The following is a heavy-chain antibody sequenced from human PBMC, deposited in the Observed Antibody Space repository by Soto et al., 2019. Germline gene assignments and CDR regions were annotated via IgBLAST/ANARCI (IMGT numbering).Heavy chain of an antibody. CDR1: GYTFTSYD. CDR2: MNPNSGNT. CDR3: ARFPGYYYYYYMDV. Sequence: QVQLVQSGAEVKKPGASVKVSCKASGYTFTSYDINWVRQATGQGLEWMGWMNPNSGNTGYAQNFQGRVTMTRNTSISTAYMELSSLRSEDTAVYYCARFPGYYYYYYMDVWGKGTTVTVSS. V-gene: IGHV1-8*01. J-gene: IGHJ6*03.